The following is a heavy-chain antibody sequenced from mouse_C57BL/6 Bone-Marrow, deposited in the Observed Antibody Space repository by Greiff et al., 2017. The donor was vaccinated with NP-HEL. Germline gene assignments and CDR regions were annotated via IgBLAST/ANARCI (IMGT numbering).Heavy chain of an antibody. CDR2: ISSGSSTI. Sequence: DVQLVESGGGLVKPGGSLKLSCAASGFTFSDYGMHWVRQAPEKGLEWVAYISSGSSTIYYADTVKGRFTISRDNAKNTLFLQMTSLRSEDTAMYYCARDYGSPFAYWGQGTLVTVSA. J-gene: IGHJ3*01. V-gene: IGHV5-17*01. CDR1: GFTFSDYG. CDR3: ARDYGSPFAY. D-gene: IGHD1-1*01.